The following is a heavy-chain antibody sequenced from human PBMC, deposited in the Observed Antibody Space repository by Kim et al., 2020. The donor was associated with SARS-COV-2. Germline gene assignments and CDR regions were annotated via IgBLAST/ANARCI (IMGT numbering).Heavy chain of an antibody. D-gene: IGHD3-9*01. Sequence: ASVKVSCKASGYTFTSYYMHWVRQAPGQGLEWMGHINPNGGSIKYAQKFQGRVTMTRDTSTSTVYMELSSLRFEDTAVYHCAREGYDILTGYYWKSFDYWGQGTLVIVSS. J-gene: IGHJ4*02. V-gene: IGHV1-46*01. CDR2: INPNGGSI. CDR3: AREGYDILTGYYWKSFDY. CDR1: GYTFTSYY.